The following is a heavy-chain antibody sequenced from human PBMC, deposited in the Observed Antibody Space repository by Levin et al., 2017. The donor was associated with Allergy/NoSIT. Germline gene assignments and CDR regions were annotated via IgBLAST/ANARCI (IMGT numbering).Heavy chain of an antibody. J-gene: IGHJ3*02. D-gene: IGHD3-22*01. Sequence: PSETLSLTCTVSGGSISSGDYYWSWIRQPPGKGLEWIGYIYYSGSTYYNPSLKSRVTISVDTSKNQFSLKLSSVTAADTAVYYCARDPDSKNDAFDIWGQGTMVTVSS. V-gene: IGHV4-30-4*01. CDR2: IYYSGST. CDR1: GGSISSGDYY. CDR3: ARDPDSKNDAFDI.